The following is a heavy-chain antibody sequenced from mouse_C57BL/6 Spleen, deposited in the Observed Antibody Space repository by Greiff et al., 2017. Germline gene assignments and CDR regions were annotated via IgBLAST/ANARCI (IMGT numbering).Heavy chain of an antibody. CDR1: GYSITSGYY. CDR3: ARGDDPYFDY. Sequence: DVQLQESGPGLVKPSQSLSLTCSVTGYSITSGYYWNWIRQFPGNKLEWMGYISYDGSNNYNPSLKNRISITRDTSKNQFFLKLNSVTTEDTATYYCARGDDPYFDYWGQGTTLTVSS. CDR2: ISYDGSN. V-gene: IGHV3-6*01. J-gene: IGHJ2*01. D-gene: IGHD2-12*01.